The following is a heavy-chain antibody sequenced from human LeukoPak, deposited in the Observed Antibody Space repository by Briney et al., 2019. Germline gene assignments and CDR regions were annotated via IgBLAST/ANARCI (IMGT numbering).Heavy chain of an antibody. CDR2: ISGSGSIP. J-gene: IGHJ4*02. V-gene: IGHV3-23*01. Sequence: GGSLRLSCVTSGFNFSTFVMNWVRQAPGRGLEWISSISGSGSIPYYADSVKGRFTVSRDNSKNTFSLHMNSLRAEDTALYYCAKGGRFGDFDHWGQGTLVAVPS. CDR3: AKGGRFGDFDH. CDR1: GFNFSTFV. D-gene: IGHD2-15*01.